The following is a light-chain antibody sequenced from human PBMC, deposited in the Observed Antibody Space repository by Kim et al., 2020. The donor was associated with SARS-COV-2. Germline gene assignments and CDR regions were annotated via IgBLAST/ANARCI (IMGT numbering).Light chain of an antibody. J-gene: IGLJ2*01. CDR1: SSNIGSNY. Sequence: QRVHISCSGSSSNIGSNYVYWYQQLPGTAPKLLIYSNNQRPSGVPDRFSGSKSGTSASLAISGLRSEDEADYYCAAWDDSLSGHVVFGGGTQLTVL. V-gene: IGLV1-47*02. CDR3: AAWDDSLSGHVV. CDR2: SNN.